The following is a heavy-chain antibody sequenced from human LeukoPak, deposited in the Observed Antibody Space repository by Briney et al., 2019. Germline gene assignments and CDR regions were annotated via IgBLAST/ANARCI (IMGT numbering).Heavy chain of an antibody. V-gene: IGHV6-1*01. Sequence: SQTLSLTCDISGDSFSSNSVTWNWIRQSPSGGLEWLGRTYYRSTWYNDYAVSVRGRITVNPDTSKNQFSLHLNSVTPEDTAVYYCARRLTQYDCFDPWGQGILVTVSS. J-gene: IGHJ5*02. CDR2: TYYRSTWYN. D-gene: IGHD2-2*01. CDR1: GDSFSSNSVT. CDR3: ARRLTQYDCFDP.